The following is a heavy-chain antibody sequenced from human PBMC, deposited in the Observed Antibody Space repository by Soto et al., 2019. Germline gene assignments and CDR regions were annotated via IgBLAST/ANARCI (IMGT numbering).Heavy chain of an antibody. Sequence: QVQLQESGPGLVKPSGTLSLTCAVSSGSISSSNWWSWVRQPPGKGLEWIGEIYHSGSTNYNPSLKSRGTIAGDKSKNQFSLKLSSVTAADTAVYYCARGAGTRVNAFDIWGQGTMVTVSS. CDR2: IYHSGST. J-gene: IGHJ3*02. D-gene: IGHD6-19*01. V-gene: IGHV4-4*02. CDR3: ARGAGTRVNAFDI. CDR1: SGSISSSNW.